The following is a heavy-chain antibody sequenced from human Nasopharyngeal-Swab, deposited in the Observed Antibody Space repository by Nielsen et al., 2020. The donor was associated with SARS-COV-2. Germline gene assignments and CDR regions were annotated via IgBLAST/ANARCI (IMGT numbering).Heavy chain of an antibody. CDR3: ARGGYCSGGSCYSHYYYGMDV. D-gene: IGHD2-15*01. Sequence: ASVKVSCKASGYTFTSYGISWVRQAPGQGLEWMGWISAYNGNTNYAQKLQGRVTMTTDKSTSTAYMELSSLRSEDTAVYYCARGGYCSGGSCYSHYYYGMDVWGQGTTVTVSS. CDR2: ISAYNGNT. J-gene: IGHJ6*02. CDR1: GYTFTSYG. V-gene: IGHV1-18*01.